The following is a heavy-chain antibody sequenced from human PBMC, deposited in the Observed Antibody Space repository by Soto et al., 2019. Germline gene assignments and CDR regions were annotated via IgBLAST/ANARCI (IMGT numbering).Heavy chain of an antibody. Sequence: PSETLSLTCAVYGGSFSGYYWSWIRQPPGKGLEWIGEINHSGSTNYNPSLKSRVTISVDTSKNQFSLKLSSVTAADTAVYYCAKDGPQGVWGQGTLVTVAS. CDR2: INHSGST. D-gene: IGHD2-8*01. V-gene: IGHV4-34*01. CDR3: AKDGPQGV. J-gene: IGHJ4*02. CDR1: GGSFSGYY.